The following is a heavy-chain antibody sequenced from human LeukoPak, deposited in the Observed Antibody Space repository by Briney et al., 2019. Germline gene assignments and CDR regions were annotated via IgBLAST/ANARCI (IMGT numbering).Heavy chain of an antibody. CDR3: ARTPVAGKTFPFDY. J-gene: IGHJ4*02. CDR1: GGTISRHA. D-gene: IGHD6-19*01. Sequence: ASVKVSCKASGGTISRHAISWVRQAPGQGLEWMGGIIPIFDTANYAQKFQGRVTMTRDMSTSTVYMELSSLRSEDTAVYYCARTPVAGKTFPFDYWGQGTLVTVSS. V-gene: IGHV1-69*05. CDR2: IIPIFDTA.